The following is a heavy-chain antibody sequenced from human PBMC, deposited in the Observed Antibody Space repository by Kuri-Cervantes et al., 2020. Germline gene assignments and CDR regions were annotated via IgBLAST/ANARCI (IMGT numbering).Heavy chain of an antibody. CDR1: GFTFSSYA. Sequence: GESLKISCAASGFTFSSYAMHWVRQAPGKGLEWVAVISYDGSNKYYADSVKGRFTISRDNSTNTLYLQMNSLRAEDTAVYYCARDHMVRDNWFDPWGQGTLVTVSS. CDR3: ARDHMVRDNWFDP. J-gene: IGHJ5*02. D-gene: IGHD3-10*01. V-gene: IGHV3-30-3*01. CDR2: ISYDGSNK.